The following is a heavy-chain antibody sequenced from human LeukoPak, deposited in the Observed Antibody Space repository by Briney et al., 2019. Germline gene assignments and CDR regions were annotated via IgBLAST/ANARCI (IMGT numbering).Heavy chain of an antibody. Sequence: GGSLRLSCAASGFTFSSYSMNWVRQAPGKGLEWVSSISSSSSYIYYADSVKGRFTISRDNAKNSLYLQMNSLRAEDTAVYYCARDMSGTMVREEYYFDYWGQGTLVNVSS. CDR3: ARDMSGTMVREEYYFDY. CDR2: ISSSSSYI. CDR1: GFTFSSYS. V-gene: IGHV3-21*01. J-gene: IGHJ4*02. D-gene: IGHD3-10*01.